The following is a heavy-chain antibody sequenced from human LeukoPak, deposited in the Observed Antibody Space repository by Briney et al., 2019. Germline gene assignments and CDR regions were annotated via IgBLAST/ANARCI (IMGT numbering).Heavy chain of an antibody. CDR3: AREPPTGGGWFDP. D-gene: IGHD1-14*01. CDR1: GYTFTSYY. V-gene: IGHV1-46*01. Sequence: GASVKVSCKASGYTFTSYYMHWVRQAPGQGLEWMGIINPSGGSTSYAQRFQGRVTMTRDMSTSTVYMELSSLRSEDTAVYYCAREPPTGGGWFDPWGQGTLVTVSS. J-gene: IGHJ5*02. CDR2: INPSGGST.